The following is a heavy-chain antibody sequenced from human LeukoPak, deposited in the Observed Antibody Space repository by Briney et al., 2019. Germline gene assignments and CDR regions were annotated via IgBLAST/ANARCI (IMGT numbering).Heavy chain of an antibody. D-gene: IGHD3-22*01. V-gene: IGHV3-7*03. CDR1: GFTFSSYW. Sequence: PGGSLRLSCAASGFTFSSYWMSWVRQAPGKGLEWVANIKQDGSEKYYVDSVKGRFTISRDNSKNTLYLQMNSLRAEDTAVYYCAKDRDSSGYYDYWGQGTLATVSS. CDR3: AKDRDSSGYYDY. J-gene: IGHJ4*02. CDR2: IKQDGSEK.